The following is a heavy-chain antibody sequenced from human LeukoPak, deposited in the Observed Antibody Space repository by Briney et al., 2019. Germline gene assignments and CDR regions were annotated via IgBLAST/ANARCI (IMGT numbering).Heavy chain of an antibody. V-gene: IGHV3-74*01. D-gene: IGHD1-20*01. CDR1: GFTFSSYW. Sequence: GGSLRLSCAASGFTFSSYWMHWVRQAPGKGLVWVSRINSDGSSTSYADSVKGRFTISRDNAKNTLYLQMNSLRAEDTAVYYCAKLLGLYNWNDAVDYWGQGTLVTVSS. J-gene: IGHJ4*02. CDR3: AKLLGLYNWNDAVDY. CDR2: INSDGSST.